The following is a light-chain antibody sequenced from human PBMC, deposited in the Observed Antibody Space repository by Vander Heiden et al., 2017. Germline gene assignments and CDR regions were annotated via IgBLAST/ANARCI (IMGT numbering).Light chain of an antibody. CDR2: RAS. J-gene: IGKJ1*01. CDR1: QSIDTY. CDR3: QQYNTYWS. Sequence: DIQMTQSPSTLSASVADRVTITCRASQSIDTYLAWYQQKPGKAPKVLIYRASSLETGVPSSFSGSGSGTEFILTISRLQADDFATYYCQQYNTYWSFGQGTKVEIK. V-gene: IGKV1-5*03.